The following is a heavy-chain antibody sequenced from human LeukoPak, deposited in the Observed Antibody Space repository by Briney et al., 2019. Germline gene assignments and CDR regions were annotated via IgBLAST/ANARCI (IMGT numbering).Heavy chain of an antibody. J-gene: IGHJ4*02. D-gene: IGHD5-18*01. Sequence: GRSLRLSCAASGFTFSSSAMSWVRQAPGKGLEWVSDISGSGGSTYYADSVKGRYTISRDNSKNTLYLQMSSLRAEDAAVYYCAKDGQVDGGYLNYWGQGTLVTVSS. V-gene: IGHV3-23*01. CDR1: GFTFSSSA. CDR3: AKDGQVDGGYLNY. CDR2: ISGSGGST.